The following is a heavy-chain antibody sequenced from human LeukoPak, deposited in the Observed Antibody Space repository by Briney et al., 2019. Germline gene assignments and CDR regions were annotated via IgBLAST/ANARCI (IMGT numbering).Heavy chain of an antibody. V-gene: IGHV1-8*01. J-gene: IGHJ4*02. CDR2: MNPNSGNT. CDR3: ARARAAAGIDFDY. Sequence: GASVKVSCKASGHTFTSYDINWVRQATGQGLEWMGWMNPNSGNTGYAQKFQGRVTMTRNTSISTAYMELSSLRSEDTAVYYCARARAAAGIDFDYWGQGTLVTVSS. D-gene: IGHD6-13*01. CDR1: GHTFTSYD.